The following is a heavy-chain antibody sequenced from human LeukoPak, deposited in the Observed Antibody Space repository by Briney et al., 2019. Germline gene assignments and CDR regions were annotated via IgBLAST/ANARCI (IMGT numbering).Heavy chain of an antibody. Sequence: PGGSLRLSCAASGFTVSSNYMSWVRQTPGKGLEWVSVLSSGGSTYYADSVKGRFTISRDNSKNTLSLQMNSLRAEDTAAYYCTRSRGWWSLDYWGQGALVTVSS. CDR1: GFTVSSNY. J-gene: IGHJ4*02. V-gene: IGHV3-53*01. D-gene: IGHD2-8*02. CDR2: LSSGGST. CDR3: TRSRGWWSLDY.